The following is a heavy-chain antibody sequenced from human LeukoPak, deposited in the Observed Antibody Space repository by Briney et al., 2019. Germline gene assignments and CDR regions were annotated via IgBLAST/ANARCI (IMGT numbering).Heavy chain of an antibody. CDR2: ISISGDDT. D-gene: IGHD2-15*01. V-gene: IGHV3-21*04. Sequence: PGGSLRLSCAASGFTFSTYWMTWVRQAPGKGLEWLSAISISGDDTYYADSVKGRFTISRDNAKNSLYLQMNSLRAEDTAVYYCAREDIVVVVAAYNWFDPWGQGTPVTVSS. CDR1: GFTFSTYW. J-gene: IGHJ5*02. CDR3: AREDIVVVVAAYNWFDP.